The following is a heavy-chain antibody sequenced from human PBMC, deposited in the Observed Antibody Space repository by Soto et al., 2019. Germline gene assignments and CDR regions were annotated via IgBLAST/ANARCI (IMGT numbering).Heavy chain of an antibody. J-gene: IGHJ6*03. CDR1: GYTFTSYD. Sequence: QVQLVQSGAEVKKPGASVKVSCKASGYTFTSYDINWVRQATGQGLEWMGWMNPNSGNTGYAQKFQGRVTMTRNTSISTAYMELSSLGSEDTAVYYCARARRVVATRHYYYYYMDVWGKGTTVTVSS. CDR3: ARARRVVATRHYYYYYMDV. D-gene: IGHD5-12*01. V-gene: IGHV1-8*01. CDR2: MNPNSGNT.